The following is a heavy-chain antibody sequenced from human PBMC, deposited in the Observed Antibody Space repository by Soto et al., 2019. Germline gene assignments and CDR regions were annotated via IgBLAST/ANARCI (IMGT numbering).Heavy chain of an antibody. D-gene: IGHD4-17*01. CDR3: ARYMTKGLDY. J-gene: IGHJ4*02. CDR1: GGSISSGGYY. V-gene: IGHV4-31*03. Sequence: PSETLSLTCTVSGGSISSGGYYWSWIRQHPGKGLEWIGYIYYSGSTYYNPSLKSRVTISVDTSKNQFSLKLSSVTAADTAVYYCARYMTKGLDYWGQGTLVTVSS. CDR2: IYYSGST.